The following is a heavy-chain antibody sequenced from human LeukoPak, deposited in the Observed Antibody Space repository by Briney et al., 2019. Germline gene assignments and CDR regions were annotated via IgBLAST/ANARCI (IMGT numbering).Heavy chain of an antibody. D-gene: IGHD3-10*01. CDR3: AASPRSGAYYMDV. Sequence: PSETLSLTCTVSGDSGSRSDWWSWVRQPPGKGLERIGEIHQFGSPNYNPSLKSRVTLLVDKSSNQFSLKLSSVTAADTAVYYCAASPRSGAYYMDVWGKGTTVTVSS. CDR1: GDSGSRSDW. CDR2: IHQFGSP. J-gene: IGHJ6*03. V-gene: IGHV4-4*02.